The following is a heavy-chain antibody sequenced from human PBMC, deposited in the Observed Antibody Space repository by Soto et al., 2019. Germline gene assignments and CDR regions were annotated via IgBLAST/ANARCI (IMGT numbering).Heavy chain of an antibody. CDR2: ISGSGGST. CDR1: GFTFSSYA. CDR3: AKDPVYDFWSGYYPDDY. V-gene: IGHV3-23*01. J-gene: IGHJ4*02. D-gene: IGHD3-3*01. Sequence: GGSLRLSCAASGFTFSSYAMSWVRQAPGKGLEWVSAISGSGGSTYYADSVKGRFTISRDNSKNTLYLQMNSLRAEDTAVYYCAKDPVYDFWSGYYPDDYWGQGTLVTVSS.